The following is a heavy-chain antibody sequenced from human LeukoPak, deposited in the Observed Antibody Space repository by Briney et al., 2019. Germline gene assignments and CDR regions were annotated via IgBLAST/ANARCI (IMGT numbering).Heavy chain of an antibody. D-gene: IGHD3-10*01. V-gene: IGHV4-38-2*02. Sequence: SETLSLTCTVSAYSISSGYYWGWIRQPPGKGLECIGTIYHSGSTYYNPSLKSRVTISVDTSKNQFSLRLSSVTAADTAVYYCARVFHPINGYGSGSYSFLGSLDPWGQGTLVTVSS. CDR3: ARVFHPINGYGSGSYSFLGSLDP. CDR2: IYHSGST. J-gene: IGHJ5*02. CDR1: AYSISSGYY.